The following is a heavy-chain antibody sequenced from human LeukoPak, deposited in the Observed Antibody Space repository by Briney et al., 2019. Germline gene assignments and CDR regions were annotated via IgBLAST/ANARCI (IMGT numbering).Heavy chain of an antibody. CDR3: ARTPDNYDFWSGAYY. CDR2: ISYDGSNK. Sequence: PGGSLRLSCAASGFTFSSYAMHWVRQAPGKGLEWVAVISYDGSNKYYADSVKGRFTISRDNSKNTLYLQMNSLRAEDTAVYYCARTPDNYDFWSGAYYWGQGTLVTVSS. D-gene: IGHD3-3*01. V-gene: IGHV3-30*04. J-gene: IGHJ4*02. CDR1: GFTFSSYA.